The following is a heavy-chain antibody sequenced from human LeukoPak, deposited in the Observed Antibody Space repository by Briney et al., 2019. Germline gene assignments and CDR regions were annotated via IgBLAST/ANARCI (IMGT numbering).Heavy chain of an antibody. CDR1: GFTFSSSW. V-gene: IGHV3-7*03. D-gene: IGHD6-6*01. Sequence: GGSLRLSCAASGFTFSSSWMSWVRQAPGKGLEWVANIKQDGSEKYYVGSAKGRFTISRDNAKNSLYLQMDSLRAEDTAVYYCARDGPYSTSSTHPPWGQGTLVTVSS. CDR3: ARDGPYSTSSTHPP. J-gene: IGHJ5*02. CDR2: IKQDGSEK.